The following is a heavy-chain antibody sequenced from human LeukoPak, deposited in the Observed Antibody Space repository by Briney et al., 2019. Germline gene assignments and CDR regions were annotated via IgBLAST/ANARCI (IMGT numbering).Heavy chain of an antibody. CDR3: AYYIQPLWVVTAIYYYYYYMDV. D-gene: IGHD2-21*02. CDR1: GYTVTSCD. CDR2: MNPNSGNT. J-gene: IGHJ6*03. Sequence: GASVKVSCKASGYTVTSCDINCVRQATGQGLEWMGWMNPNSGNTGYAQKFQGRVTMTRNSSISTAYMELSSLRSEDTAVYSCAYYIQPLWVVTAIYYYYYYMDVWGKGTTVTVSS. V-gene: IGHV1-8*01.